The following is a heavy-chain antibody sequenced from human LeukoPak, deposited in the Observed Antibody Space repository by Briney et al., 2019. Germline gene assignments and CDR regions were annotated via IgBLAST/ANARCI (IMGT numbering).Heavy chain of an antibody. D-gene: IGHD6-13*01. CDR1: GGSISSNSYY. CDR2: IYYSGTT. Sequence: SETLSLTCTVSGGSISSNSYYWGWIRQPPGKGLEWIGSIYYSGTTYYNPSLKSRVTISVDTSKNQFSLKLSSVTAADTAVYYCARHWTAAGAYWYFDLWGRGTLVTVSS. J-gene: IGHJ2*01. CDR3: ARHWTAAGAYWYFDL. V-gene: IGHV4-39*01.